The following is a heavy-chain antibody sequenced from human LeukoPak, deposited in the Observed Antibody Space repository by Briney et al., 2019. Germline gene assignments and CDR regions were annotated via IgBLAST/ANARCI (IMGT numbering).Heavy chain of an antibody. CDR1: GYTFTSYD. Sequence: GASVKVSCKASGYTFTSYDINWVRQATGQGLEWMGWMNPNSGNTGYAQKFQGRVTITRNTSISTAYMELSSLRSEDTAVYYCARDSSGWEGALDYWGQGTLVTVSS. CDR3: ARDSSGWEGALDY. D-gene: IGHD6-19*01. V-gene: IGHV1-8*03. CDR2: MNPNSGNT. J-gene: IGHJ4*02.